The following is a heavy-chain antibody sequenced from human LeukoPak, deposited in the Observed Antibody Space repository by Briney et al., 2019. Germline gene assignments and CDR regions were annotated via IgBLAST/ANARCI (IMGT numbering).Heavy chain of an antibody. CDR1: KFTSGHSFTNYW. CDR3: AAGIVVVPAANDY. V-gene: IGHV3-7*01. D-gene: IGHD2-2*01. J-gene: IGHJ4*02. CDR2: INQDGSET. Sequence: GGSLRLSCVASKFTSGHSFTNYWMSWVRQAPGKGLEWVANINQDGSETYYVDSVKGRFTMSRDNAKKSVSLQMNSLRADDTAVYYCAAGIVVVPAANDYWGQGTLVTVSS.